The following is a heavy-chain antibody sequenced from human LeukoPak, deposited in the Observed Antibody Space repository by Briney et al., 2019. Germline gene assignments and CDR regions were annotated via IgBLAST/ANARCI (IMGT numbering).Heavy chain of an antibody. J-gene: IGHJ4*02. CDR1: AGSFSGYY. V-gene: IGHV4-34*01. CDR2: INHSGST. Sequence: SETLSLTCAVYAGSFSGYYCSWIRQPPGKGLEWIGEINHSGSTSYNPSLKSRVTISVDTSKNQFSLNLSSVTAADTAVYYCAILGGQLASDYWGQGTLVTVSS. CDR3: AILGGQLASDY. D-gene: IGHD3-16*01.